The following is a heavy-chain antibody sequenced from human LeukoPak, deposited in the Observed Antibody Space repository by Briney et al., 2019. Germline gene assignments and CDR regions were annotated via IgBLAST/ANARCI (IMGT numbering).Heavy chain of an antibody. D-gene: IGHD6-13*01. V-gene: IGHV1-3*01. Sequence: KFQGRVTITRDTSASTAYMELSSLRSEDTAVYYCARGPAAAGENWGRGTLVTVSS. CDR3: ARGPAAAGEN. J-gene: IGHJ4*02.